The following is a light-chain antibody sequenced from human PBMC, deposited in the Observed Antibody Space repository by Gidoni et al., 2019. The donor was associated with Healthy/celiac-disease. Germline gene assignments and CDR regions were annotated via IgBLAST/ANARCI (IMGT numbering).Light chain of an antibody. CDR1: QGISND. CDR2: AAS. V-gene: IGKV1-27*01. CDR3: QKCISAPFT. Sequence: DIQMTQSPSSLSASVGDRVTITCRATQGISNDLAWYQQKPGKVPKLLIYAASTLRSGVPSRFSGSGSGTDFTLTISSLQPEDVATYYCQKCISAPFTFGPGTKVDI. J-gene: IGKJ3*01.